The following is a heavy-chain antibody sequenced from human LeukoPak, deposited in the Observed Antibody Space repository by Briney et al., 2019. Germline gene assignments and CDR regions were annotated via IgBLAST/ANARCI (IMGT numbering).Heavy chain of an antibody. Sequence: SVKVSCKASGYTFTNFAISWVRQAPGQGLEWMGGIIPIFGTANYAQKFQGRVTITADESTSTAYMELSSLRSEDTAVYYCARKVFGVVMGDAFDIWGQGTMVTVSS. J-gene: IGHJ3*02. V-gene: IGHV1-69*13. D-gene: IGHD3-3*01. CDR3: ARKVFGVVMGDAFDI. CDR1: GYTFTNFA. CDR2: IIPIFGTA.